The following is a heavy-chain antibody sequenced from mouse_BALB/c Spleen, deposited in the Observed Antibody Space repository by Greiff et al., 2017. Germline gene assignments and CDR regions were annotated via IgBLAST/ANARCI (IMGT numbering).Heavy chain of an antibody. D-gene: IGHD3-3*01. CDR1: GYTFTSYV. J-gene: IGHJ4*01. CDR2: INPYNDGT. V-gene: IGHV1-14*01. CDR3: ARVGGFYAMDY. Sequence: VQLKQSGPDLVKPGASVKMSCKASGYTFTSYVMHWVKQKPGQGLEWIGYINPYNDGTKYNEKFKGKATLTSDKSSSTAYMELSSLTSEDSAVYYCARVGGFYAMDYWGQGTSVTVSS.